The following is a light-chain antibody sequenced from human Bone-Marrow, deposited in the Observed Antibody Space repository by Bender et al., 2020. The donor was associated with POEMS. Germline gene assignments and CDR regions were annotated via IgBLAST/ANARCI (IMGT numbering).Light chain of an antibody. CDR1: SNDVGYYNH. J-gene: IGLJ1*01. CDR2: DVT. V-gene: IGLV2-23*02. CDR3: CSFAGVGV. Sequence: QSALTQPASVSGSPGQSITISCTGTSNDVGYYNHVSWYQQYPGKAPKLLIYDVTKRPSGVPDRFSGSKSDNTASLTISGLQAEDEADYYCCSFAGVGVFGIGTKVTVL.